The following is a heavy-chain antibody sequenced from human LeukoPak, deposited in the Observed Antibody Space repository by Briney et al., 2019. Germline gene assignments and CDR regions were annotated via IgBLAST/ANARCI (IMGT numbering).Heavy chain of an antibody. V-gene: IGHV4-59*08. CDR2: IDYSGST. Sequence: PSETLSLTCTVSGGSLSSYYWSWIRQPPGKGLEWIGFIDYSGSTNYTPSLKSRVTISVDTSKNNFSLKLCSVTAAETPLYYCARLQVGATFDLWGQGALVSVSS. J-gene: IGHJ5*02. CDR1: GGSLSSYY. D-gene: IGHD1-26*01. CDR3: ARLQVGATFDL.